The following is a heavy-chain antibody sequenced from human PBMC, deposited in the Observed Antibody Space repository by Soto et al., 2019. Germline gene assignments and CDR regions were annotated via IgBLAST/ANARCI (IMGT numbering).Heavy chain of an antibody. CDR1: SGSFSGSY. Sequence: SETLSLTCAVYSGSFSGSYWNWIRQRPGKGLEWIGEVSHSGSTNYNPSLQSRVTIAVDASKNQFSLKVNSATAADTAVYYCARHSNRHYCRYYFGYWGLGGLVTVPS. V-gene: IGHV4-34*01. D-gene: IGHD1-26*01. J-gene: IGHJ4*01. CDR3: ARHSNRHYCRYYFGY. CDR2: VSHSGST.